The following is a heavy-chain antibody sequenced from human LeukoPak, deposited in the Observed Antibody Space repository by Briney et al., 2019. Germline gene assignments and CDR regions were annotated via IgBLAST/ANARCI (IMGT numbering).Heavy chain of an antibody. CDR3: ARDNNWGSTHY. V-gene: IGHV3-30*19. Sequence: PGGSLRLSCAASGFTFSSYGMHWVRQAPGKGLEWVAVVSYDGSNKYYADSVQGRFAVSRDNSKNTLFLHMNTLTTDDTAVYYCARDNNWGSTHYWGQGTLVTVSS. CDR2: VSYDGSNK. D-gene: IGHD7-27*01. J-gene: IGHJ4*02. CDR1: GFTFSSYG.